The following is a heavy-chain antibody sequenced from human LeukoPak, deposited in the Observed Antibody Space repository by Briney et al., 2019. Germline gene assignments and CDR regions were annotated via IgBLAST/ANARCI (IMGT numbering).Heavy chain of an antibody. V-gene: IGHV4-39*01. CDR2: IFYSGST. J-gene: IGHJ6*03. CDR1: GGSISSSSYY. Sequence: SETLSLTCTVSGGSISSSSYYWGWIRQPPGKGLEWIGSIFYSGSTYYNPSLKSRVTISVDTSKNQFSLKLSSVTAADTAVYYCARPRRNSYYMDVWGKGTTVTVSS. CDR3: ARPRRNSYYMDV.